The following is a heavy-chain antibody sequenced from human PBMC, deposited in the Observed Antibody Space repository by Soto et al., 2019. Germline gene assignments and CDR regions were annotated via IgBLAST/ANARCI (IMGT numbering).Heavy chain of an antibody. Sequence: SVPTLVNPTQTLTLTCTFSGFSLSTSGMCVSWIRQPPGKALEWLALIDWDDDKYYSTSLKTRLTISKDTSKNQVVLTMTNMEPADPATSFCAHLNTRGYYFDYWGQGALVTVSS. CDR2: IDWDDDK. CDR1: GFSLSTSGMC. V-gene: IGHV2-70*12. CDR3: AHLNTRGYYFDY. J-gene: IGHJ4*02.